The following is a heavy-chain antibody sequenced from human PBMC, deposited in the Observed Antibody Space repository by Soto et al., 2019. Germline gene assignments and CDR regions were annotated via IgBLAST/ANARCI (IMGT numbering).Heavy chain of an antibody. CDR3: AREYSGYDYAFDI. V-gene: IGHV3-30*03. CDR1: GFTFSSYG. Sequence: RLSCAAPGFTFSSYGMHWVRQAPGKGLEWVAVISYDGSNKYYADSVKGRFTISRDNSKNTLYLQMNSLRAEDTAVYYCAREYSGYDYAFDIWGQGTMVTVSS. J-gene: IGHJ3*02. CDR2: ISYDGSNK. D-gene: IGHD5-12*01.